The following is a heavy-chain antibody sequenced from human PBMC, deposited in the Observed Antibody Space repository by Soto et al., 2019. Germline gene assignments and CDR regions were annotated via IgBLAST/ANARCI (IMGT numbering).Heavy chain of an antibody. CDR1: GYTFSDHG. Sequence: QDQLVQSGAEVKKPGPSVKVSCKASGYTFSDHGISWVRQAPGQGLEWMGWTSAYSGNTEYARKFQGRVNLSTDTPTSTAYMELRSLTSDDTAVYYCPKVRPRLTQAMDSVPWGQGTLVTVSS. CDR3: PKVRPRLTQAMDSVP. J-gene: IGHJ5*02. V-gene: IGHV1-18*01. D-gene: IGHD2-2*03. CDR2: TSAYSGNT.